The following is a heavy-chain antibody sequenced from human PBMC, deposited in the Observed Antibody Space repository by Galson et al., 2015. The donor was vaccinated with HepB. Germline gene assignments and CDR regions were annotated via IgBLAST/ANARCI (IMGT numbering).Heavy chain of an antibody. CDR2: IKQDGSEK. CDR3: ARDPSYYDFWSGYSYFDY. CDR1: GFTFSSYW. V-gene: IGHV3-7*03. Sequence: SLRLSCAASGFTFSSYWMSWVRQAPGKGLEWVANIKQDGSEKYYVDSVKGRFTISRDNAKNSLYLQMNSLRAEDTAVYYCARDPSYYDFWSGYSYFDYWGQGTLVTVSS. D-gene: IGHD3-3*01. J-gene: IGHJ4*02.